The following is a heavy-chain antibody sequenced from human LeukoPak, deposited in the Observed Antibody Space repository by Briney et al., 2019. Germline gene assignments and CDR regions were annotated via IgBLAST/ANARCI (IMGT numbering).Heavy chain of an antibody. D-gene: IGHD1-26*01. J-gene: IGHJ4*02. CDR1: EFTFSSYS. CDR2: ISNSDGST. Sequence: GGSLRLSCAASEFTFSSYSMSWVRQAPGKGLEWVSTISNSDGSTYYADSVKGRFTISRDNSKNTLYLQMNSLRAEDTAVYYCAQDPGGSYDYWGQGTLVTVSS. V-gene: IGHV3-23*01. CDR3: AQDPGGSYDY.